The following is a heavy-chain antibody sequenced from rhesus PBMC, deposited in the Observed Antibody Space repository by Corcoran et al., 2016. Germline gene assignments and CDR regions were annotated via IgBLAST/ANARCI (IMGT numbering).Heavy chain of an antibody. V-gene: IGHV4-80*01. J-gene: IGHJ5-1*01. Sequence: QVQLQESGPGLVKPSETLSLTCAVSGASISSYWWSWIRPPPGKGLEWIGEINGNSGSTYYNPSLKSRVSISKDASKNQFSLKLNSVTAADTAVYYCARDRYNLSNVWGPGVLVTVSS. CDR2: INGNSGST. CDR1: GASISSYW. CDR3: ARDRYNLSNV. D-gene: IGHD3-3*01.